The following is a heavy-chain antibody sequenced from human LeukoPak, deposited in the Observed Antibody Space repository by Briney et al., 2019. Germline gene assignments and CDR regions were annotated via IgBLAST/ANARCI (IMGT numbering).Heavy chain of an antibody. CDR1: GLIFGDCW. J-gene: IGHJ6*02. D-gene: IGHD3-22*01. Sequence: QPGGSLRLSCVVSGLIFGDCWMSWVRQAPGKGLEWVANIKQDGSERYYVDSVKGRFTISRDNAKNSVYLQMNSLRADDTAVYYCARDRRLHYYDSCGPLGYDYHSMDVWGQGTTVTVSS. CDR2: IKQDGSER. V-gene: IGHV3-7*01. CDR3: ARDRRLHYYDSCGPLGYDYHSMDV.